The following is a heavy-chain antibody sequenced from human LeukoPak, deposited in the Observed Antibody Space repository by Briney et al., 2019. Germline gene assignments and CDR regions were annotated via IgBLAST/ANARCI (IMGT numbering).Heavy chain of an antibody. D-gene: IGHD6-13*01. Sequence: ASVKVSCKAAGYTFTSYYMHWVRQAPGQGREWMGVINPSGGSTSYAQKFQGRVTMTRDTSPSTVYMELSSLRSEDTAVYYCARDPAYSSSWYYYYYGMDVWGQGTTVTVSS. V-gene: IGHV1-46*01. J-gene: IGHJ6*02. CDR1: GYTFTSYY. CDR2: INPSGGST. CDR3: ARDPAYSSSWYYYYYGMDV.